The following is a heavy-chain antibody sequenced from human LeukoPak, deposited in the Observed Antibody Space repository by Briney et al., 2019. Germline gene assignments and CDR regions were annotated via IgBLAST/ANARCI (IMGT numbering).Heavy chain of an antibody. Sequence: PGGSLRLSCAASGFSVTTYAMGWVRQAPGKGLEWVSVISDRGDSTHYADSVKGRFTISRDSSKNTLYLQMNSLRGEDTAVYYCARDLVAGTGDYWGQGTLVTVSS. D-gene: IGHD6-19*01. J-gene: IGHJ4*02. CDR2: ISDRGDST. CDR3: ARDLVAGTGDY. CDR1: GFSVTTYA. V-gene: IGHV3-23*01.